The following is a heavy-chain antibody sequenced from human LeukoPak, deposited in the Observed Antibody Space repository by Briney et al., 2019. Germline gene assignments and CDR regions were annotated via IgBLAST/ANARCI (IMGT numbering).Heavy chain of an antibody. Sequence: SQTLSLTCTVSGGSISSGGYYWSWIRQHPGKGLEWIGYIYYSGSTSYNPSLKSRVTISVDTSKSHFSLNLSSVTAADTAVYYCARGNGYSNQNWFDPWGQGTLVTVSS. J-gene: IGHJ5*02. CDR3: ARGNGYSNQNWFDP. CDR2: IYYSGST. CDR1: GGSISSGGYY. D-gene: IGHD4-11*01. V-gene: IGHV4-31*03.